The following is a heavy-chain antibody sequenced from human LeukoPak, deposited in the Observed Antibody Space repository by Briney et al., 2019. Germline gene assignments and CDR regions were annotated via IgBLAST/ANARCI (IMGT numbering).Heavy chain of an antibody. CDR3: ARHYSSSWFFGY. D-gene: IGHD6-13*01. CDR2: IYHSGTT. V-gene: IGHV4-38-2*02. Sequence: SETLSLTCTVSGYSISSDYFWAWIRQPPGPGLEWIGSIYHSGTTYYNPSLKSRVTISVDTSKNQFSLKLTSVTAADTAFYYCARHYSSSWFFGYWGQGTLVTVSS. CDR1: GYSISSDYF. J-gene: IGHJ4*02.